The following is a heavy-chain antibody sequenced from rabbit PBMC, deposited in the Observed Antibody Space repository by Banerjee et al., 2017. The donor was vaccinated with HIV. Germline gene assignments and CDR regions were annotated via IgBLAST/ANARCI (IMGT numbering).Heavy chain of an antibody. CDR1: GFSFSSSYY. V-gene: IGHV1S40*01. D-gene: IGHD8-1*01. CDR2: IYAGSSGST. J-gene: IGHJ2*01. Sequence: QSLEESGGDLVKPGASLTLTCTASGFSFSSSYYISWVRQAPGKGLEWIACIYAGSSGSTYYASWAKGQFTISKTSSTTVTLQMTSLTAADTATYFCARVAGSSYYWGPGTLVTVS. CDR3: ARVAGSSYY.